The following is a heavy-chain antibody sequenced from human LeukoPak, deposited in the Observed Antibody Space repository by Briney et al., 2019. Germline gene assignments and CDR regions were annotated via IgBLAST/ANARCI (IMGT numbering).Heavy chain of an antibody. CDR1: GDSINSGGYY. V-gene: IGHV4-31*03. J-gene: IGHJ3*02. Sequence: PSQTLSLTCSVSGDSINSGGYYWSWLRQHPGKGLEWIGYIYYSGSASYNPSLKSRVSISLDTSKNQFSLRMSSVTAADTAVYYCARWDFGMVRDVVDTWDQGTMVTVSS. CDR3: ARWDFGMVRDVVDT. CDR2: IYYSGSA. D-gene: IGHD3-3*01.